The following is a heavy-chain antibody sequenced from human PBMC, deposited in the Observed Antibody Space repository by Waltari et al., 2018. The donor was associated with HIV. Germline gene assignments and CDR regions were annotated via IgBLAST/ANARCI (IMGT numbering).Heavy chain of an antibody. Sequence: QVQLQQWGAGLLKPSETLSLTCAVYGASFSAHYWGWIRQSPERGLEWIGEINHSGSPNYNPSLKSRVTISVDTSKNQFSLNVSSVTAADTAVYFCARGGGVYCSGIGNCYSGGAFDIWGHGSMVTVSS. V-gene: IGHV4-34*02. D-gene: IGHD2-21*02. CDR1: GASFSAHY. CDR3: ARGGGVYCSGIGNCYSGGAFDI. CDR2: INHSGSP. J-gene: IGHJ3*02.